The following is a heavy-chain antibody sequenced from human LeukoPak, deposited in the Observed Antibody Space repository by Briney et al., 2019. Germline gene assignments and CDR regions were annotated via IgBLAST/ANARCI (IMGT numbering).Heavy chain of an antibody. CDR3: ARDCNRWLEGFDY. V-gene: IGHV4-39*07. CDR1: GGSISSSSYY. CDR2: IYYSGST. J-gene: IGHJ4*02. D-gene: IGHD6-19*01. Sequence: SETLSLTCTVSGGSISSSSYYWGWIRQPPGKGLEWIGSIYYSGSTYYNPSLKSRVTISVDTSKNQFSLKLSSVTAADTAVYYCARDCNRWLEGFDYWGQGTLVTVSS.